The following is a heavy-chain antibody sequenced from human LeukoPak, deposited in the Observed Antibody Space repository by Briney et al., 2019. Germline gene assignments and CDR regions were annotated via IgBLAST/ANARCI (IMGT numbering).Heavy chain of an antibody. CDR3: ASSISIAAAGVFDY. D-gene: IGHD6-13*01. CDR2: IWYDGSNK. V-gene: IGHV3-33*01. CDR1: GFTFSSYG. J-gene: IGHJ4*02. Sequence: GGSLRLSCAASGFTFSSYGMHWVRQAPGKGLEWVAVIWYDGSNKYYADSVKGRFTTSRDNSKNTLYLQMNSLRAEDTAVYYCASSISIAAAGVFDYWGQGTLVTVSS.